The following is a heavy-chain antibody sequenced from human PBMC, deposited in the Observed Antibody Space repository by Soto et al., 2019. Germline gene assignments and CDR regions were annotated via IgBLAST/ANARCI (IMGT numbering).Heavy chain of an antibody. D-gene: IGHD6-6*01. J-gene: IGHJ4*02. V-gene: IGHV3-23*01. CDR1: GFAFSKYA. CDR3: TCWIAARCS. Sequence: EVQLLESGGGLVKPGGSLRLSCAASGFAFSKYAMSWVRLAPGKGLEWVSSISANGAITDYADSVKGRFTISRDNFQNILSLQMDSLTGDDTAVYYCTCWIAARCSWGQGTLVTVAS. CDR2: ISANGAIT.